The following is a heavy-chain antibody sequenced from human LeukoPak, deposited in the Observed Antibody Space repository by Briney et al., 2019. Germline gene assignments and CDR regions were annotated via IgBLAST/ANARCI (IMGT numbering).Heavy chain of an antibody. CDR2: IYYSGST. D-gene: IGHD6-13*01. J-gene: IGHJ4*02. V-gene: IGHV4-59*01. CDR3: ARGSIAAAGTGFDY. Sequence: SETLSLTCTVSGGSISSYYWSWLRQPPGKGLEWIGYIYYSGSTNYNPSLKGRVTISVDTSKNQFSLKLSSVTGADTAVYYCARGSIAAAGTGFDYWGQGTLVTVSS. CDR1: GGSISSYY.